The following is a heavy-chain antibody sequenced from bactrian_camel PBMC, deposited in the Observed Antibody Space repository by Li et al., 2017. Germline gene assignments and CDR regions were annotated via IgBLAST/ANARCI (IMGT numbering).Heavy chain of an antibody. CDR2: MYSGESTT. V-gene: IGHV3S59*01. J-gene: IGHJ4*01. CDR3: VADCELRYGHFDFDIGS. D-gene: IGHD2*01. CDR1: GYAYSDGYC. Sequence: DVQLVESGGGSVQAGGSLRLSCVVSGYAYSDGYCLGWFRQATGKEREGVAQMYSGESTTYYADSVKGRFTISHDNAKRTLYLQMNNLKPEDTAMYYCVADCELRYGHFDFDIGSRGQGTQVTVS.